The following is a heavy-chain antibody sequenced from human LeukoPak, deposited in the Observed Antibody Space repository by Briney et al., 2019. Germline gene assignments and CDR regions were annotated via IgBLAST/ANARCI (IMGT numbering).Heavy chain of an antibody. Sequence: PSETLSLTCTVSGGSISSYYWSWIRQPPGKGLEWIGYIYYSGSTNYNPSLKSRVTISVDMSKNQFSLKLSSVTAADTAVYYCARVAYYYYYMDVWGKGTTVIVSS. V-gene: IGHV4-59*01. CDR1: GGSISSYY. J-gene: IGHJ6*03. CDR2: IYYSGST. CDR3: ARVAYYYYYMDV.